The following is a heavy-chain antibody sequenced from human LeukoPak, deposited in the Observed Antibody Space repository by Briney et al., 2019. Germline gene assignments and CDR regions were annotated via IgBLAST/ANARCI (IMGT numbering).Heavy chain of an antibody. CDR1: GFTVSSNY. CDR3: AKDSRSSSSRGAFDY. V-gene: IGHV3-53*01. CDR2: IYSGGST. J-gene: IGHJ4*02. Sequence: GGSLRLSCAASGFTVSSNYMSWVRQAPGKGLEWVSVIYSGGSTYYADSVKGRFTVSRDNSENTLYLQMNSLRAEDTALYYCAKDSRSSSSRGAFDYWGQGTLVTFSS. D-gene: IGHD6-13*01.